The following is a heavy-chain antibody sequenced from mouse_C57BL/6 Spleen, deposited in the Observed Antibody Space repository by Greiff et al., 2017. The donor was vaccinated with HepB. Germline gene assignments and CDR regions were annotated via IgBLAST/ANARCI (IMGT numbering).Heavy chain of an antibody. J-gene: IGHJ3*01. CDR2: IYPGNRDT. V-gene: IGHV1-5*01. CDR1: GYTFTSYW. CDR3: TSQLVLGFAY. Sequence: EVQLKQSGTVLARPGASVKMSCKTSGYTFTSYWMHWVKQRPGQGLEWIRAIYPGNRDTSYNQKVKGKAKPTAGTSASNAYMERSSLTNEDCEIHYCTSQLVLGFAYWVQGTLVTVSA. D-gene: IGHD4-1*02.